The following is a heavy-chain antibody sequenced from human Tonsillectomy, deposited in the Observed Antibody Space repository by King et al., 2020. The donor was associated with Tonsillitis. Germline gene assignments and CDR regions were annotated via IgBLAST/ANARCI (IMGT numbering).Heavy chain of an antibody. J-gene: IGHJ4*02. CDR1: GYTFTHYG. CDR2: ISANNGNT. Sequence: QLVQSGAEVKKPGASVEVSCKASGYTFTHYGITWVRQAPGQGPEWMGWISANNGNTDYAPKLQDRVTMTTDRSTSTAYMELRSLRSADTAVYYCARGSYTWNYSDLDSWGQGTLVTVSS. V-gene: IGHV1-18*01. CDR3: ARGSYTWNYSDLDS. D-gene: IGHD1-7*01.